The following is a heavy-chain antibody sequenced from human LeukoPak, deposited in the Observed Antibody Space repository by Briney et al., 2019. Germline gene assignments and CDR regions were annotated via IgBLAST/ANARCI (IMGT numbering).Heavy chain of an antibody. CDR1: GGSISSGGYY. J-gene: IGHJ4*02. V-gene: IGHV4-31*03. CDR3: ARVELGVYYFDY. CDR2: IYYSGST. D-gene: IGHD7-27*01. Sequence: NPSETLSLTCTVSGGSISSGGYYWSWIRQHPGKGLEWIGYIYYSGSTYYNPSLKSRVTISVDTSKNQISLKLSSVTAADTAVYYCARVELGVYYFDYWGQGTLVTVSS.